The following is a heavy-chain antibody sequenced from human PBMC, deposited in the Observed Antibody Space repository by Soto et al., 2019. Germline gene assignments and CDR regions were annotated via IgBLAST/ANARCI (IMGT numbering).Heavy chain of an antibody. CDR2: IIPIFGTA. CDR3: ARDYSRVYSSSSGFDY. V-gene: IGHV1-69*13. D-gene: IGHD6-6*01. CDR1: AGTFSRYA. J-gene: IGHJ4*02. Sequence: SVKVSCKASAGTFSRYAISWARQAPGQGLEWMGGIIPIFGTANYAQKFQGRVTITADESTSTAYMELSSLRSEDTAVYYCARDYSRVYSSSSGFDYWGQGTLVTVSS.